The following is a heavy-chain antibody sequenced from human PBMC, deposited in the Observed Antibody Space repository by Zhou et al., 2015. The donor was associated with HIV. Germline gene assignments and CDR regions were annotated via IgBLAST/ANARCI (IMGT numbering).Heavy chain of an antibody. Sequence: QVQLVQSGAEVKKPGSSVKVSCKASGGSFNTYEISWVRQAPGQGLEWMGGIIPLFGTPNYAPNLQDRLTLTIDTSTRTAYMDLRSLRSDDTAVYYCARVPVYSGSFNYYFDYWGQGTLVTVSS. V-gene: IGHV1-69*06. D-gene: IGHD6-6*01. CDR1: GGSFNTYE. CDR3: ARVPVYSGSFNYYFDY. J-gene: IGHJ4*02. CDR2: IIPLFGTP.